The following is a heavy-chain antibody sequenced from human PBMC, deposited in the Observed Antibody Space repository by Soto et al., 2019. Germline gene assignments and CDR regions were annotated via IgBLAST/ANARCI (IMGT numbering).Heavy chain of an antibody. CDR3: ARDSGPRGYDAFDI. D-gene: IGHD2-8*02. Sequence: GGSLRLSCAASGFSFSNHWMTWVRQAPGKGLEWVANIKQDASENFYVDSVKGRFTISRDNAKNSLYLQMNSLRVEDTAVYYCARDSGPRGYDAFDIWGQGTMVTVSS. CDR1: GFSFSNHW. J-gene: IGHJ3*02. CDR2: IKQDASEN. V-gene: IGHV3-7*04.